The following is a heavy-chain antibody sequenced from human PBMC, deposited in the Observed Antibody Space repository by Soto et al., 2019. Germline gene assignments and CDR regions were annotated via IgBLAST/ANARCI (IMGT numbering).Heavy chain of an antibody. Sequence: SGPTLVNPTQTLTLTCTFSGFSLSTSGVGVGWIRQPPGKALEWLALIYWDDDKRYSPSLKSRLTITKDTSKNQVVLTMTNMDPVDTATFYCAHSGEQWLVPRAYFDYWGQGTLVTVSS. CDR3: AHSGEQWLVPRAYFDY. D-gene: IGHD6-19*01. J-gene: IGHJ4*02. CDR1: GFSLSTSGVG. CDR2: IYWDDDK. V-gene: IGHV2-5*02.